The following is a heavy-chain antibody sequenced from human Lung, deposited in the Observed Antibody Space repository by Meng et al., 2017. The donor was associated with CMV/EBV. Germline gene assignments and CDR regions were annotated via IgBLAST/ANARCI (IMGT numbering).Heavy chain of an antibody. V-gene: IGHV4-39*07. CDR1: GGSIGRSGFY. J-gene: IGHJ5*02. Sequence: LTCFVSGGSIGRSGFYWGWIRQPPGKGLEWIGNFYQGGTTSFHPSLKGRVSISLDMSKNQFSLNLNSVTAADTAVYYCARVDRQWFDPWGQGTLVTVSS. CDR2: FYQGGTT. CDR3: ARVDRQWFDP.